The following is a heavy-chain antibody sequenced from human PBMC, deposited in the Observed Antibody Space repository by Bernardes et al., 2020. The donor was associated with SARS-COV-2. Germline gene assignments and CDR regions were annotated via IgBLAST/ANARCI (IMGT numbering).Heavy chain of an antibody. Sequence: SETLSLTCTVSGGSISSGGYYWSWIRQHPGKGLEWIGYIYYSGSTYYNPSLKSPVTISVDTSKNQFSLKLSPVTAADTAVYYCARLRMRYGSGGYRKDRHYFDYWGQGTLVIVSS. J-gene: IGHJ4*02. CDR3: ARLRMRYGSGGYRKDRHYFDY. CDR2: IYYSGST. CDR1: GGSISSGGYY. D-gene: IGHD3-10*01. V-gene: IGHV4-31*01.